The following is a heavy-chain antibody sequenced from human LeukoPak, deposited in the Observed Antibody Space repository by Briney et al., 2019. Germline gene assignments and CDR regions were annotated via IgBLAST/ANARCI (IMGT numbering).Heavy chain of an antibody. D-gene: IGHD6-19*01. CDR2: IYYSGST. V-gene: IGHV4-59*01. CDR3: ARVGYSSEIDY. J-gene: IGHJ4*02. CDR1: GGSISSYY. Sequence: PSETLSLTCTVSGGSISSYYWSWLRQPPGKGLEWIGYIYYSGSTNYNPSLKSRVTISVDTSKNQFSLKLSSVTAADTAVYYCARVGYSSEIDYWGQGTLVTVSS.